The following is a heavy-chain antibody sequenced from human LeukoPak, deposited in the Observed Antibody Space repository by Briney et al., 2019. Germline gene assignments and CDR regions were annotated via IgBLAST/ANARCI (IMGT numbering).Heavy chain of an antibody. J-gene: IGHJ6*02. CDR3: ARDSLGYCSSTSCPRLYYYYGMDA. V-gene: IGHV3-11*01. Sequence: GGSLRLSCAASGFTFSSYAMSWIRQAPGKGLEWVSYISSSGSTIYYADSVKGRFTISRDNAKNSLYLQMNSLRAEDTAVYYCARDSLGYCSSTSCPRLYYYYGMDAWGQGTTVTVSS. CDR2: ISSSGSTI. D-gene: IGHD2-2*01. CDR1: GFTFSSYA.